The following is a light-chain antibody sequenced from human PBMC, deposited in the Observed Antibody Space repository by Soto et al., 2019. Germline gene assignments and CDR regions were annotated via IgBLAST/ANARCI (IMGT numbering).Light chain of an antibody. CDR2: LNSDGSH. J-gene: IGLJ2*01. CDR3: QTWDAGIVL. CDR1: SGHSNYA. Sequence: QLVLTQSPSASASLGASVKLTCTLSSGHSNYAIAWHQQQPEKGPRYLMKLNSDGSHTKGDGIPDRFSGSSSGAERYLTISSLQSEDEAEYYCQTWDAGIVLFGGGTKLTVL. V-gene: IGLV4-69*01.